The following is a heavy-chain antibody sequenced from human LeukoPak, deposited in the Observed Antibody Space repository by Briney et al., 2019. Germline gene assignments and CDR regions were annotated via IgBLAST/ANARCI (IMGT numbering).Heavy chain of an antibody. CDR3: ASILRGYSGYDFFGY. J-gene: IGHJ4*02. D-gene: IGHD5-12*01. V-gene: IGHV3-7*03. Sequence: GGSLRLSCAASGFTFSSYWMSWVRQAPGKGLEWVANINQDGSEKYYVDSVKGRFTISRDNAKNSLYLQMNSLRAEDTAVYYCASILRGYSGYDFFGYWGQGTLVTVSS. CDR1: GFTFSSYW. CDR2: INQDGSEK.